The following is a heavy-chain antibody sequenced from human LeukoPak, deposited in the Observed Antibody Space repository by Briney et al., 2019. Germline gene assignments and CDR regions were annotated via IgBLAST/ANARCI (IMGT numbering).Heavy chain of an antibody. V-gene: IGHV4-39*01. CDR3: ARQSGDQSSAWYFDA. Sequence: SETLSLTCTVSGGSLRSSGHWWVWIRQPPGKGLEWIGIIHYSGKVYYNPSLKSRVTTSVDTSTDQFSLRLSSATAADTAIYYCARQSGDQSSAWYFDAWGQGTLVTVSS. CDR2: IHYSGKV. J-gene: IGHJ4*02. CDR1: GGSLRSSGHW. D-gene: IGHD6-19*01.